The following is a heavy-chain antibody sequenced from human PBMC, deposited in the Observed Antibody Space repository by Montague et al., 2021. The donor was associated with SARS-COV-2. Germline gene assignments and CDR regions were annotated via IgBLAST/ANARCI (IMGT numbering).Heavy chain of an antibody. CDR2: VSHSGST. D-gene: IGHD2-2*01. Sequence: SETLSLTCAVYGDSISGYYWCCSLHLPREGLVWSGEVSHSGSTNYNKSPKRRVTISIDTSKNQFSLKLRSVTAADTAVYYCARFAYRLLFSASYYGMDVWGQGTTVTVSS. CDR1: GDSISGYY. CDR3: ARFAYRLLFSASYYGMDV. V-gene: IGHV4-34*01. J-gene: IGHJ6*02.